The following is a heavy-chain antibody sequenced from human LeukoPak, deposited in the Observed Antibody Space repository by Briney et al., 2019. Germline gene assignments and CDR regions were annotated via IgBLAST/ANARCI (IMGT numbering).Heavy chain of an antibody. CDR2: IYPGDSDT. Sequence: GESLKISCKGSGYSFTNFWIAWLRQMPGKGLEWMVVIYPGDSDTRYSPSFQGRVTISADKSISTAHLQWNSVQASDSAMYYCARAPWSFDILTTHYGNQFDTWGQGTLVTVSS. CDR1: GYSFTNFW. D-gene: IGHD3-9*01. J-gene: IGHJ5*02. V-gene: IGHV5-51*01. CDR3: ARAPWSFDILTTHYGNQFDT.